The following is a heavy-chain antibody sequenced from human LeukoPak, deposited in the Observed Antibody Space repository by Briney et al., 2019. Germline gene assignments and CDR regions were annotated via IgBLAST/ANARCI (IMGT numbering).Heavy chain of an antibody. CDR3: ARGGVLWFGELTAGRFDP. J-gene: IGHJ5*02. Sequence: PSQTLSLTCTVSGGSISSGGYYWSWIRQHPGKGLEWIRYIYYSGSTYYNPSLKSRVTISVDTSKNQFSLKLSSVTAADTAVYYCARGGVLWFGELTAGRFDPWGQGTLVTVSS. V-gene: IGHV4-31*03. D-gene: IGHD3-10*01. CDR2: IYYSGST. CDR1: GGSISSGGYY.